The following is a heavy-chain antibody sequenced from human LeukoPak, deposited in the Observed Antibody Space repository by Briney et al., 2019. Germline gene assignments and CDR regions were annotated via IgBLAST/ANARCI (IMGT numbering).Heavy chain of an antibody. Sequence: GGSLRLSCAASGFTFSSYAMSWVRQAPGKGLEWVSAISGSGGSTYYADSVKGRFTISRDNSKNTLYLQMNSLRAEDTAVYYRARIVVVPAASHGMDVWGQGTTVTVSS. J-gene: IGHJ6*02. D-gene: IGHD2-2*01. CDR3: ARIVVVPAASHGMDV. CDR2: ISGSGGST. CDR1: GFTFSSYA. V-gene: IGHV3-23*01.